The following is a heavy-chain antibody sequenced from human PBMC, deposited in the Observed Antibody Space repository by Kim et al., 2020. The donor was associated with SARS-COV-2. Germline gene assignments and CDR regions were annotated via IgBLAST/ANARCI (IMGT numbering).Heavy chain of an antibody. CDR3: ASELSSDAFDI. J-gene: IGHJ3*02. CDR2: IYSGGST. CDR1: GFTVSSNY. Sequence: GGSLRLSCAASGFTVSSNYMSWVRQAPGKGLEWVSVIYSGGSTYYADSVKGRFTISRDNSKNTLYLQMNSLRAEDTAVYYCASELSSDAFDIWGQGTMVTVSS. V-gene: IGHV3-66*01.